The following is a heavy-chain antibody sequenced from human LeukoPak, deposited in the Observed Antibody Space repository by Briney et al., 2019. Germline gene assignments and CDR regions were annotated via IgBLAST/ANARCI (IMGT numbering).Heavy chain of an antibody. J-gene: IGHJ5*02. D-gene: IGHD3-16*01. Sequence: SETLSLTCTVSGGSINSYYWTWIRQPPGKGLEWMGNIYNSGNTNYNPSLKSRVTISVDKSKNQFSLKLNYVTAADTAVYYCARESGSYLWRSWLNPWGQGTLVTVSS. V-gene: IGHV4-59*01. CDR3: ARESGSYLWRSWLNP. CDR1: GGSINSYY. CDR2: IYNSGNT.